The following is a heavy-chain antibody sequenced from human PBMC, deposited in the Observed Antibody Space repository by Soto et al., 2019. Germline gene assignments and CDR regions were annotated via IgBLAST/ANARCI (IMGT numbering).Heavy chain of an antibody. V-gene: IGHV3-33*01. CDR2: IWYDGSNK. D-gene: IGHD3-10*01. CDR1: GFTFSRYG. J-gene: IGHJ5*02. CDR3: ARDTTVRGVMAGWFDP. Sequence: QVQLVESGGGVVQPGRSLRLSCAASGFTFSRYGMHWVRQAPGKGLEWVAVIWYDGSNKYYADSVKGRFTISRDNSKNTLYLQMNSLRAEDTAVYYCARDTTVRGVMAGWFDPWGQGTLVTVSS.